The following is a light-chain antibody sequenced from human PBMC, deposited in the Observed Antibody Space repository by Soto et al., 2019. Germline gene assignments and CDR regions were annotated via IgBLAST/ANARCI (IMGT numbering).Light chain of an antibody. CDR1: QSMSSW. J-gene: IGKJ2*01. CDR3: QQYNSYPYT. Sequence: DIQMTQSPSTLSASVGDRVTITCRASQSMSSWLAWYKQKPGKAPKLLIYKASSLEGGVPSRFSGSGSGTEFTLTISSLQPDDFATYYCQQYNSYPYTFGQGTKLEIK. V-gene: IGKV1-5*03. CDR2: KAS.